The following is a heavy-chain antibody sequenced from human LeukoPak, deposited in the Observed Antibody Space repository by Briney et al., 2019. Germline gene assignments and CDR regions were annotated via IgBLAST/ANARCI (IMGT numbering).Heavy chain of an antibody. V-gene: IGHV3-48*03. Sequence: PGGSPRLSCAASGFSFGRYEMNWVRQAPGKGLEWVSYISTTGSTVYYADSVEGRFTMSRDNAKNLLYLQMNSLRAEDAAVYYCAKDFPHYYESSHGMDAWGQGTTVTVSS. CDR3: AKDFPHYYESSHGMDA. J-gene: IGHJ6*02. D-gene: IGHD3-22*01. CDR1: GFSFGRYE. CDR2: ISTTGSTV.